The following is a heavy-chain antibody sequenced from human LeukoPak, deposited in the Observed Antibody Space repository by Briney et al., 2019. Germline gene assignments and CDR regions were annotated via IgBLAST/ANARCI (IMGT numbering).Heavy chain of an antibody. D-gene: IGHD1-26*01. V-gene: IGHV4-61*05. Sequence: SETLSLTCTVSGGSISSSSYYWGWIRQPPGKGLEWIGYIYYSGSTNYNPSLKSRVTISVDTSKNQFSLKLSSVTAADTAVYYCAGVGATGPFDYWGQGTLVTVSS. CDR2: IYYSGST. J-gene: IGHJ4*02. CDR3: AGVGATGPFDY. CDR1: GGSISSSSYY.